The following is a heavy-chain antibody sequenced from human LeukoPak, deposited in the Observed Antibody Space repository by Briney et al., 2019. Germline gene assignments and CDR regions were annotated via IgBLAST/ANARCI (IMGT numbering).Heavy chain of an antibody. D-gene: IGHD2-2*01. CDR2: IYYSGNT. CDR1: GGSISSYY. J-gene: IGHJ4*02. V-gene: IGHV4-59*01. CDR3: AKSSLYCTSTSCSYYFDY. Sequence: PSETLSLTCTVSGGSISSYYWSWIRQPPGKGLEWIGYIYYSGNTNYNPSLKSRVTISVDTSKSQFSLKLSSVNAADTAVYYCAKSSLYCTSTSCSYYFDYWGQGTLVTVSS.